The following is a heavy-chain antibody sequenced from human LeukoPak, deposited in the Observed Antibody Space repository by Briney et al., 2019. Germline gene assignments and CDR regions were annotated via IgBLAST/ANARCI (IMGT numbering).Heavy chain of an antibody. J-gene: IGHJ6*02. V-gene: IGHV3-66*01. CDR3: ASSYYYGSGSSHPIYYYYGMDV. Sequence: PGGSLKLSCAASGFTVSSNYMSWVRQAPGKGLEWVSVIYSGGSTYYADSVKGRFTISRDNSKNTLYLQMNSLRAEDTAVYYCASSYYYGSGSSHPIYYYYGMDVWGQGTTVTVSS. D-gene: IGHD3-10*01. CDR1: GFTVSSNY. CDR2: IYSGGST.